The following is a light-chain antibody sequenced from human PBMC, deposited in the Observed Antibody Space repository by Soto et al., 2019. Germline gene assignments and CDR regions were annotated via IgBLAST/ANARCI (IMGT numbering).Light chain of an antibody. CDR1: QSVSGS. CDR3: QQYMNWPPWT. CDR2: AAS. V-gene: IGKV3-15*01. Sequence: EIVMTQSPATLYVSPGERATLSCRASQSVSGSLAWYQQKPGQAPRLLIYAASSRATGISARFSGSGSGTEFTLTISSLQSEDSAVYYCQQYMNWPPWTFGQGTKVEIK. J-gene: IGKJ1*01.